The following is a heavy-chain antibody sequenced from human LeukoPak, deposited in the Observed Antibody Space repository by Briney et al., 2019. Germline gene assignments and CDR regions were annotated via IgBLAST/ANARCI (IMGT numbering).Heavy chain of an antibody. V-gene: IGHV1-2*02. J-gene: IGHJ4*02. Sequence: ASVNVSCTASVYTFTGYYMHWVRQAPGQGLGWVGWINPNSGGTNYAQRFQGRVTMTRDTSISTAYMELSRLRSDDTAVYYCATGGYCSGGSCYSRPLDYWGQGTLVTVSS. CDR3: ATGGYCSGGSCYSRPLDY. CDR2: INPNSGGT. CDR1: VYTFTGYY. D-gene: IGHD2-15*01.